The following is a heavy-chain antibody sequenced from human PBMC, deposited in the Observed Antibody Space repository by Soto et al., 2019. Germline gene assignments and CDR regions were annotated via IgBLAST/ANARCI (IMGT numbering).Heavy chain of an antibody. D-gene: IGHD4-4*01. CDR1: GFTFSSYA. V-gene: IGHV3-30-3*01. CDR2: ISYDGSNK. CDR3: ATAGVRVIEVTPVYYYYYGMAV. J-gene: IGHJ6*02. Sequence: QVQLVESGGGVVQPGRSLRLSCAASGFTFSSYAMHWVRQAPGKGLEWVAVISYDGSNKYYADSVKGRFTISKDNSKNPLYLQMNGLKAEDTAVYYCATAGVRVIEVTPVYYYYYGMAVWGQGTTVTVAS.